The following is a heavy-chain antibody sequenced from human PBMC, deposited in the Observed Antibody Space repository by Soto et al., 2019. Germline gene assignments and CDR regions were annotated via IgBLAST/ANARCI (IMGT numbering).Heavy chain of an antibody. J-gene: IGHJ5*02. CDR2: IYSGGIT. CDR3: ARDYYFSISS. Sequence: PGGSLRLSCAASGFTVSSNYMSWVRQAPGKGLEWVSLIYSGGITYYADSVKGRFTISRDDAKNTLYLQMNSLRVEDTAIYFCARDYYFSISSWGQATLVTVSS. D-gene: IGHD3-3*01. CDR1: GFTVSSNY. V-gene: IGHV3-66*01.